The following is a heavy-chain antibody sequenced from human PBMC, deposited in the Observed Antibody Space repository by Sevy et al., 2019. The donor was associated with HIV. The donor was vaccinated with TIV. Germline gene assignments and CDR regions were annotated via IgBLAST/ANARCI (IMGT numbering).Heavy chain of an antibody. Sequence: GSLKISCKGSGYRFTSYWIGWVRQMPGKGLEWMGIIDHGDFDTRYNPSFQGQVTISVVKSINTAYLQWGSLKASDTAMYYCARQYYGSGSYYNCFSDYWGQGTLVTVSS. D-gene: IGHD3-10*01. V-gene: IGHV5-51*01. CDR3: ARQYYGSGSYYNCFSDY. CDR2: IDHGDFDT. J-gene: IGHJ4*02. CDR1: GYRFTSYW.